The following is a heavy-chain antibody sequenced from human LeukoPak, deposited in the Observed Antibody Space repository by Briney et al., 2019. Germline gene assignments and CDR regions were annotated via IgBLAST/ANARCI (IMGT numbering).Heavy chain of an antibody. D-gene: IGHD3-22*01. CDR2: IYYSGST. CDR1: GGSISSYY. Sequence: SETLSLTCTVSGGSISSYYWSWIRQPPGKGLEWIGYIYYSGSTNYNPSLKSRVTISVDTSKNQFSLKLSSVTAADTAVYYCARHRGGDYHDSSSTARYGMDVWGQGTTVTVSS. V-gene: IGHV4-59*08. CDR3: ARHRGGDYHDSSSTARYGMDV. J-gene: IGHJ6*02.